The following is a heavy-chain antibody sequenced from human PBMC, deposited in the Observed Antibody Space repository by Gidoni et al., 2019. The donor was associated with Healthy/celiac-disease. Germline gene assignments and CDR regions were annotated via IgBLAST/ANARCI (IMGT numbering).Heavy chain of an antibody. J-gene: IGHJ4*02. Sequence: QVQLVESGGGLVKPGGSLRLSCPASGLPVRHYYMSWTRQAPGKGLEWVSDISSSGSTIYYADSVKGRFTISRDNAKNSLYLQMNSLSAEDTAVYYCARGHYYGRRYFDYWGQGTLVTVSS. V-gene: IGHV3-11*01. CDR3: ARGHYYGRRYFDY. CDR2: ISSSGSTI. D-gene: IGHD3-10*01. CDR1: GLPVRHYY.